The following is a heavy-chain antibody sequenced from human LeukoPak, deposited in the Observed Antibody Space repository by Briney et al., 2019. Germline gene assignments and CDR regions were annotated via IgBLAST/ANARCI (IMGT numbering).Heavy chain of an antibody. CDR1: GGSISSYY. CDR3: AREVTNGSYYDY. Sequence: SETLSLTCTVSGGSISSYYWSWIRQPPGKGLEWSGYIYYSGSTNYNPPRKSRVTIAVDSSKTQLSLKLSSLTAEDPAVQYSAREVTNGSYYDYWGQGTLVTVSS. J-gene: IGHJ4*02. CDR2: IYYSGST. V-gene: IGHV4-59*01. D-gene: IGHD2-8*01.